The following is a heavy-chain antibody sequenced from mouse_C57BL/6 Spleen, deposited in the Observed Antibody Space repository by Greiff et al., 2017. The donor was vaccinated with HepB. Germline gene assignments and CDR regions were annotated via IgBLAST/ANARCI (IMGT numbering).Heavy chain of an antibody. Sequence: VQLQESGPELVKPGASVKISCKASGYAFSSSWMNWVKQRPGKGLEWIGRIYPGDGDTNYNGKFKGKATLTADKSSSTAYMQLSSLPPEDSAVYFCASYYDYDGGFAYWGQGTLVTVSA. CDR2: IYPGDGDT. J-gene: IGHJ3*01. CDR3: ASYYDYDGGFAY. CDR1: GYAFSSSW. V-gene: IGHV1-82*01. D-gene: IGHD2-4*01.